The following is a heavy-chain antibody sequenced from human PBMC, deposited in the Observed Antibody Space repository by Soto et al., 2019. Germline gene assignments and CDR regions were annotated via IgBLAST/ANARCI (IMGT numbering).Heavy chain of an antibody. CDR2: IVVGRNNT. CDR1: GFTFTSSA. V-gene: IGHV1-58*02. D-gene: IGHD2-21*01. CDR3: ASVGMWWAGAFDI. J-gene: IGHJ3*02. Sequence: ASVKVSCKTSGFTFTSSAIQWVRQARGQSIEWIGRIVVGRNNTNYAQKFQERVTISRDNAKNTLYLQMNSVRAEDMAVYYCASVGMWWAGAFDIWGQGTMVTVSS.